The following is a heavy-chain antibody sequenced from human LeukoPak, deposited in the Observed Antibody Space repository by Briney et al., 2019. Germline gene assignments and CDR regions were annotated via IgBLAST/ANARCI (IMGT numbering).Heavy chain of an antibody. CDR2: ISAYNGNT. CDR1: GGTFSSYG. D-gene: IGHD3-22*01. V-gene: IGHV1-18*01. Sequence: ASVKVSCKASGGTFSSYGISWVRQAPGQGLEWMGWISAYNGNTNYAQKLQGRVTMTTDTSTSTAYMELRSLRSDDTAVYYCARDAKPYYYDSSGYFGDYWGQGTLVTVSS. CDR3: ARDAKPYYYDSSGYFGDY. J-gene: IGHJ4*02.